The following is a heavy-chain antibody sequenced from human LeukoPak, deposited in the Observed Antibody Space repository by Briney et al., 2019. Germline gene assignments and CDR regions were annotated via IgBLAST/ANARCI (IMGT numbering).Heavy chain of an antibody. V-gene: IGHV3-21*01. J-gene: IGHJ4*02. CDR2: ISSSSSYI. Sequence: PGGSLRLSCAASGFTFSSYSMNWVRQAPGKGLEWVSSISSSSSYIYYADSVKGRFTISRDNAKNSLYLQMNSLRAEDTAVYYCARSLVVVAATSSDYRGQGTLVTVSS. CDR1: GFTFSSYS. D-gene: IGHD2-15*01. CDR3: ARSLVVVAATSSDY.